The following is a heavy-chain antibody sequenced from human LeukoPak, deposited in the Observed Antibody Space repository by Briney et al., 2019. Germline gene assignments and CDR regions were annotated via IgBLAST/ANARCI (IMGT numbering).Heavy chain of an antibody. CDR2: IFYTGST. Sequence: SETLSLTCTVSGGSISSYYWSWIRQPPGKGLEWIGHIFYTGSTTYNPSLKSRVTISVDKSKNQFSLKLSSVTTADTAIYFCARAGAWQIDPWGQGTLVTVSS. J-gene: IGHJ5*02. D-gene: IGHD3-10*01. CDR1: GGSISSYY. CDR3: ARAGAWQIDP. V-gene: IGHV4-59*01.